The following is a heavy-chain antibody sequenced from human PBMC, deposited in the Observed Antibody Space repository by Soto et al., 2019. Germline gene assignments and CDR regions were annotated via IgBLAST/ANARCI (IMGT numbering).Heavy chain of an antibody. CDR1: GFTFSSYS. D-gene: IGHD4-17*01. CDR3: ARDAGLGNYGDFADY. CDR2: ISSSSSYI. Sequence: GGSLRLSCAASGFTFSSYSMNWVRQAPGKGLEWVSSISSSSSYIYYADSVKGRFTISRDNAKNSLYLQMNSLRAEDTAVYYCARDAGLGNYGDFADYWGQGTLVTVSS. J-gene: IGHJ4*02. V-gene: IGHV3-21*01.